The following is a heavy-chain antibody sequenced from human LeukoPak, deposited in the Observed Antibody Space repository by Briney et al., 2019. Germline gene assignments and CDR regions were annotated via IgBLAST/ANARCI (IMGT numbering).Heavy chain of an antibody. D-gene: IGHD2-15*01. CDR2: ISGSGSAI. V-gene: IGHV3-48*03. CDR3: AREYCSGGTCYSAGYYFDY. J-gene: IGHJ4*02. Sequence: GGSLRLSCAASGFTFSNYEMNWVRQAPGKGLEWASYISGSGSAIDYADSVKGRFTISRDNATNSLYLQMNSLRAEDTAVYYCAREYCSGGTCYSAGYYFDYWGQGTLVTVSS. CDR1: GFTFSNYE.